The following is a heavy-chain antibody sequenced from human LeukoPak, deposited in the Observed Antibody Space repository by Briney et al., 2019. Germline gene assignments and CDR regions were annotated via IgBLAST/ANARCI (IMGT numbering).Heavy chain of an antibody. CDR2: IRSDGSNK. CDR1: GFTLNNYA. D-gene: IGHD1-26*01. Sequence: PGGSLRLSCAASGFTLNNYAIHWVRQAPGKGLEWVTFIRSDGSNKYYADSVKGRFTIPRDISKNTLYLQMNSLGAEDTAVYYCAKGGVSGTYYFDFWGQGTLVTVSS. CDR3: AKGGVSGTYYFDF. V-gene: IGHV3-30*02. J-gene: IGHJ4*02.